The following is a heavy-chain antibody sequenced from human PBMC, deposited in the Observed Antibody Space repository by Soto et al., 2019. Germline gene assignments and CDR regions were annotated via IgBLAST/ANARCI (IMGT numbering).Heavy chain of an antibody. CDR3: ARDATTEVTPFGSAFDI. J-gene: IGHJ3*02. Sequence: QVQLQESGPGLVKPSQTLSLTCSVSDGSISSGGYYWSWIRHHPGKGLEWIGYIYSSGTTYYKPSLNSRVTISLDTSKNQFSLKLRSVTAADTAVYYCARDATTEVTPFGSAFDIWGQGTMVTVSS. CDR1: DGSISSGGYY. D-gene: IGHD3-16*01. CDR2: IYSSGTT. V-gene: IGHV4-31*03.